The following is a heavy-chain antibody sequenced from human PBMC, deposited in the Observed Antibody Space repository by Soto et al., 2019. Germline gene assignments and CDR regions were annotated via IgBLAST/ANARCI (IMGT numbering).Heavy chain of an antibody. V-gene: IGHV4-38-2*02. CDR1: GYSISSDSY. CDR3: ARVHVMVVAGSTFDY. D-gene: IGHD6-19*01. CDR2: IYHGGTT. J-gene: IGHJ4*01. Sequence: SETLSLTCTVSGYSISSDSYWAWIRQPPGKGPEWIASIYHGGTTFYNPSLKSRITISVGTSNNQFSLKLTSVTAVDTAVYYCARVHVMVVAGSTFDYWGHGTLVTVSS.